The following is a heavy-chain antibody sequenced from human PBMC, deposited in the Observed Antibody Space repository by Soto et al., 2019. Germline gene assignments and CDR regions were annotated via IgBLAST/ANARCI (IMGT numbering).Heavy chain of an antibody. CDR2: IIPIFGTT. CDR3: ARGGVRVFHSPPRIDP. D-gene: IGHD3-10*01. V-gene: IGHV1-69*01. CDR1: GGTFSTYG. J-gene: IGHJ5*02. Sequence: QVQLVQSGAEVKKPGSSVKVSCKSSGGTFSTYGFFWVRQAPGQGLEWMGGIIPIFGTTNYAQKFQDRVTITTDESTSTVSLELPSLTSEDTAVYYSARGGVRVFHSPPRIDPWGQATLVTVSS.